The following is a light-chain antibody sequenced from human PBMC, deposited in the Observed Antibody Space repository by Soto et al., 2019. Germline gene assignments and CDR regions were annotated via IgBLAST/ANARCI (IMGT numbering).Light chain of an antibody. J-gene: IGLJ1*01. CDR2: DVS. CDR1: SSDVGGYNY. V-gene: IGLV2-14*03. CDR3: SSYTSSSTPYV. Sequence: QSARTQPASVSGSPGQSITISCTGTSSDVGGYNYVSWYQHHPGKAPKLMIYDVSNRPSGVSNRFSGSKSGNTASLTISGLQAEDEADYYCSSYTSSSTPYVFGTGTKVTVL.